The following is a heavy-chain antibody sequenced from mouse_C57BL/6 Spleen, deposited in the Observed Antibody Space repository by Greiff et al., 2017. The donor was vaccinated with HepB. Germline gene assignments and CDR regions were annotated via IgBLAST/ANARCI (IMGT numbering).Heavy chain of an antibody. J-gene: IGHJ2*01. Sequence: EVQLVESGPGLVKPSQSLSLTCSVTGYSITSGYYWNWIRQFPGNKLEWMGYISYDGSNNYNPSLKNRISITRDTSKNQFFLKLNSVTTEDTATYYCAREDDGDFDYWGKGTTLTVSS. CDR2: ISYDGSN. CDR1: GYSITSGYY. CDR3: AREDDGDFDY. D-gene: IGHD2-3*01. V-gene: IGHV3-6*01.